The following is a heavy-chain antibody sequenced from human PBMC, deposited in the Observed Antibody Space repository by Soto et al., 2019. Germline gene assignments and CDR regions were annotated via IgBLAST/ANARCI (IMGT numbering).Heavy chain of an antibody. J-gene: IGHJ5*02. V-gene: IGHV4-61*08. Sequence: ERLCRTCAVSGGALSSGGYFYTWVRQPPGKGLEWLGYIYYSGGTNYNPSLKSRVTISLDKSKSQFSLRLISVTAADTAVYYCTREQSDDNYFDPWGQGTLVTVYS. D-gene: IGHD6-19*01. CDR3: TREQSDDNYFDP. CDR1: GGALSSGGYF. CDR2: IYYSGGT.